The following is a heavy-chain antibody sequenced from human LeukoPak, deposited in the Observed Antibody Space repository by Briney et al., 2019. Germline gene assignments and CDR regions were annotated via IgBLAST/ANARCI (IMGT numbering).Heavy chain of an antibody. J-gene: IGHJ4*02. V-gene: IGHV3-21*01. CDR2: ISGSSNYI. Sequence: GGSLRLSCAASRFTFSSYTMNWVRQAPGKGLEWVSSISGSSNYIYYANSVKGRFTVSRDNAKNSLYLQMNSLRAEDTAVYYCASQGDGYSTHWGQGTLVTVSS. D-gene: IGHD5-24*01. CDR1: RFTFSSYT. CDR3: ASQGDGYSTH.